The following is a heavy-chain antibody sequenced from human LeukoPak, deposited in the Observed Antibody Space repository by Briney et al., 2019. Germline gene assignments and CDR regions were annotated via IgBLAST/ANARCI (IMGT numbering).Heavy chain of an antibody. CDR2: ISWNSGVI. CDR1: GFTFDDYA. D-gene: IGHD3-3*01. CDR3: AKSYDFWSGYYDY. J-gene: IGHJ4*02. V-gene: IGHV3-9*01. Sequence: GGSLRLSCAASGFTFDDYAMHWVRQAPGKGLEWVSGISWNSGVIGYADSVKGRFTISRDNAKNSLYLQMNSLRAEDTAVYYCAKSYDFWSGYYDYWGQGTLVTVSS.